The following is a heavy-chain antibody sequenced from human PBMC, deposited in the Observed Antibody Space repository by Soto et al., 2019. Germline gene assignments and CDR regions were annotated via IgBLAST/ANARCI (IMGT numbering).Heavy chain of an antibody. CDR2: IYHSGRT. CDR3: AREYSNSPEAFDS. V-gene: IGHV4-61*01. D-gene: IGHD6-6*01. CDR1: GGSVNSDYYY. J-gene: IGHJ4*02. Sequence: SETLSLTCTVSGGSVNSDYYYWSWIRQPPGRGLEWIGYIYHSGRTSYNPSLKSRVTISVDMSRIQFSLSLSSVTAADTAVFYCAREYSNSPEAFDSWGQGALVTVSS.